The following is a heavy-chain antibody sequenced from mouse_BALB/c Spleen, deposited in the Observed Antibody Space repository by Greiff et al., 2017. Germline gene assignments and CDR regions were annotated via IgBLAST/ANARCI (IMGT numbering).Heavy chain of an antibody. V-gene: IGHV1-18*01. Sequence: EVQLQQSGPELVKPGASVKIPCKASGYTFTDYNMDWVKRSHGKSLEWIGDINPNNGGTIYNQKFKGKATLTGDKSSSTAYMELRSLTSEDTAVYYCARKDGDPEDFEVWGAGTPVTVSS. CDR2: INPNNGGT. CDR1: GYTFTDYN. J-gene: IGHJ1*01. CDR3: ARKDGDPEDFEV. D-gene: IGHD2-13*01.